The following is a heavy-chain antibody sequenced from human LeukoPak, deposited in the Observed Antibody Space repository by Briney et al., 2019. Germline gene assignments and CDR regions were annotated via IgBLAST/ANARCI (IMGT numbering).Heavy chain of an antibody. CDR3: TRGSSGRRDY. CDR2: MNPNSGNT. V-gene: IGHV1-8*01. J-gene: IGHJ4*02. CDR1: GYTFTSCD. D-gene: IGHD6-19*01. Sequence: ASVKVSCKASGYTFTSCDINWVRQATGQGLEWIGWMNPNSGNTGYGQGFQGRVTMTRDNSISTAYMELSSLRSEDTAIYYCTRGSSGRRDYWGQGTLVTVSS.